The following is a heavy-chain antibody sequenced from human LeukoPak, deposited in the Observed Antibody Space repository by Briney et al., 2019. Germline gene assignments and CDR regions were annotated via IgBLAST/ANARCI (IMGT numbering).Heavy chain of an antibody. CDR3: AGFGDYYGSGSFPY. CDR1: GYTLTELS. J-gene: IGHJ4*02. D-gene: IGHD3-10*01. Sequence: ASVKVSCKISGYTLTELSMHWVRQAPGKGLEWMGGFDPEDGETIYAQKFQGRVTITADESTSTAYMELSSLRSEDTAVYYCAGFGDYYGSGSFPYWGQGTLVTVSS. CDR2: FDPEDGET. V-gene: IGHV1-24*01.